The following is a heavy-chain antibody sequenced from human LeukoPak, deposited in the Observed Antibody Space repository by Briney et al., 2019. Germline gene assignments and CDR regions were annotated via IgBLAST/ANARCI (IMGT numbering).Heavy chain of an antibody. Sequence: SVKVSCKTSGYTFTSYGVTWVRQATGQGLEWMGWMNPNSGNTGYAQKFQGRVTMTRNTSISTAYMELSSLRSEDTAVYYCARGLGSSSWFDYWGQGTLVTVSS. CDR1: GYTFTSYG. CDR3: ARGLGSSSWFDY. V-gene: IGHV1-8*02. CDR2: MNPNSGNT. J-gene: IGHJ4*02. D-gene: IGHD6-13*01.